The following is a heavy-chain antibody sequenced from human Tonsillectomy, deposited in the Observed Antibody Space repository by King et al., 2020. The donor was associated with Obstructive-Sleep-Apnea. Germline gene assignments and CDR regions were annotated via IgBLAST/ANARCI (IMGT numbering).Heavy chain of an antibody. J-gene: IGHJ4*02. CDR2: ISYDGSNK. CDR3: VKDGAPSGSYEGYFDY. V-gene: IGHV3-30*18. Sequence: VQLVESGGGVVQPGRSLRLSCAASGFTFSNYAMNWVRQAPGKGLEWVAVISYDGSNKYYADSVKGRFTISRDKSKNTLYLQMNSLRPEDTAVYYCVKDGAPSGSYEGYFDYWGQGTLVTVSS. CDR1: GFTFSNYA. D-gene: IGHD1-26*01.